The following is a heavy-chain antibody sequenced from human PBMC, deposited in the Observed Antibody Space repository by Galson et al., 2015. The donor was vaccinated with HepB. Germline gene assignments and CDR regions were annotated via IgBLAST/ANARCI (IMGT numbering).Heavy chain of an antibody. CDR1: GFTFRSSW. CDR3: AKVAILGATPHYFDF. Sequence: SLRLSCAASGFTFRSSWMVWVRQAPGKGLEWVSAISGGGEITYFADSVRGRFTTFRDNSRNTLHLQMDNLRVEDTALYYCAKVAILGATPHYFDFLGQGTLVTVSS. D-gene: IGHD3-16*01. V-gene: IGHV3-23*01. CDR2: ISGGGEIT. J-gene: IGHJ4*02.